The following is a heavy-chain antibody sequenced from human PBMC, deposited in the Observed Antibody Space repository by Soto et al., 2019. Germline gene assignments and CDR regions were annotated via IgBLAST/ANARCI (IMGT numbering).Heavy chain of an antibody. CDR2: INHSGST. V-gene: IGHV4-34*01. J-gene: IGHJ2*01. CDR1: GGSFSGYY. D-gene: IGHD4-17*01. CDR3: ARGRLRWSLYWYFDL. Sequence: ASETLSLTCAVYGGSFSGYYWSWIRQPPGKGLEWIGEINHSGSTNYNPSLKSRVTISVDTSKNQFSLKLSSVTAADTAVYYCARGRLRWSLYWYFDLWGRGTLVTVSS.